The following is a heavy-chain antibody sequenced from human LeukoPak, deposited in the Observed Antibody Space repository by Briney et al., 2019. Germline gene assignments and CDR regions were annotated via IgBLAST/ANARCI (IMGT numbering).Heavy chain of an antibody. CDR1: GYTFTGYY. J-gene: IGHJ3*02. D-gene: IGHD6-19*01. V-gene: IGHV1-2*02. CDR2: INPNSGGT. Sequence: ASVKVSCKASGYTFTGYYMHWVRQAPGQGLEWMGWINPNSGGTNYAQKFQGRVTMTRDTSISTAYMELSRLRSDDTAVHYCARARMAWLDDAFDIWGQGTMVTVSS. CDR3: ARARMAWLDDAFDI.